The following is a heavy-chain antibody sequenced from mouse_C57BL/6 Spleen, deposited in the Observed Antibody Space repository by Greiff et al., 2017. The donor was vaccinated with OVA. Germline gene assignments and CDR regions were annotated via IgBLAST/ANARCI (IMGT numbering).Heavy chain of an antibody. CDR2: IDPSDSYT. CDR1: GYTFTSYW. V-gene: IGHV1-50*01. CDR3: ARRRETGPFAY. D-gene: IGHD4-1*01. Sequence: QVQLQQPGAELVKPGASVKLSCKASGYTFTSYWMQWVKQRPGKGLEWIGEIDPSDSYTNYNQKFKGKATLTVDTSSSTAYMQLSSLKSEDSAVYYWARRRETGPFAYWGQGTLVTVSA. J-gene: IGHJ3*01.